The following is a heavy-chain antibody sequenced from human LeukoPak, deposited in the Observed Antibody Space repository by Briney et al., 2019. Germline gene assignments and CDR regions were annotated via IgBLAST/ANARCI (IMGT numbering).Heavy chain of an antibody. CDR1: GGSISSSSYY. Sequence: PSETLSLTCTVSGGSISSSSYYWGWIRQPPGKGLEWIGSIYYSGSTYYNPSLKSRVTISVDTSKNQFSLKLSSVTAADTAVYYCARGLDSGSYSIPIDWFDPWGQGTLVTVSS. D-gene: IGHD1-26*01. CDR2: IYYSGST. CDR3: ARGLDSGSYSIPIDWFDP. J-gene: IGHJ5*02. V-gene: IGHV4-39*07.